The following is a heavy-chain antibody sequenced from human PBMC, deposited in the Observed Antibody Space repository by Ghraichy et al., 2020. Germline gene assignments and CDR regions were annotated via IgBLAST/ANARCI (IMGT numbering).Heavy chain of an antibody. Sequence: SETLSLTCAVYGGSFSGYYWSWIRQPPGKGLEWIGEINHSGSTNYNPSLKSRVTISVDTSKNQFSLKLSSVTAADTAVYYCARGPQRDIVLMVYDFEYFQHWGQGTLVTVSS. CDR2: INHSGST. J-gene: IGHJ1*01. V-gene: IGHV4-34*01. D-gene: IGHD2-8*01. CDR3: ARGPQRDIVLMVYDFEYFQH. CDR1: GGSFSGYY.